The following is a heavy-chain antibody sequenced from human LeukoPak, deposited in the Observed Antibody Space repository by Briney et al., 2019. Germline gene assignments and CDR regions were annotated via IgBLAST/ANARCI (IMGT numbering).Heavy chain of an antibody. CDR3: ARHRRYCSGGSCYTADFDY. D-gene: IGHD2-15*01. J-gene: IGHJ4*02. Sequence: GESLKISCKGSGYSFTSYWIGWVRQMPGKGLEWMGIIYPGDSDTRYSPSFQGQVTISADKSISTAYLQWSSLKASDTAMYYCARHRRYCSGGSCYTADFDYWGQGTLVTVSS. CDR2: IYPGDSDT. CDR1: GYSFTSYW. V-gene: IGHV5-51*01.